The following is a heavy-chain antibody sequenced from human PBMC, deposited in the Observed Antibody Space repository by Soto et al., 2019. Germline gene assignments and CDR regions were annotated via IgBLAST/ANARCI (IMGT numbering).Heavy chain of an antibody. J-gene: IGHJ3*02. Sequence: QVQLVQSGAEVRKPGASVKVSCKAVGYTFTNHDVNWVRQATGQGLEWMAWMNPITGNTGYARKFQGRITVTRNTSISTAYIDLSSLRSDDTAVYYCARARGDYLNDAFDIWGQGTMVTVSS. CDR3: ARARGDYLNDAFDI. CDR1: GYTFTNHD. V-gene: IGHV1-8*01. D-gene: IGHD4-17*01. CDR2: MNPITGNT.